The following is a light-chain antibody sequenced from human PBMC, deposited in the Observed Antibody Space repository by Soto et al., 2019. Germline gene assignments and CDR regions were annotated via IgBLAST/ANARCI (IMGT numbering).Light chain of an antibody. CDR3: QQYDTYPRT. J-gene: IGKJ1*01. CDR1: QSISGW. CDR2: GAS. V-gene: IGKV1-5*01. Sequence: DIQMTQSPSALSASVGDRLTITCRASQSISGWLAWYQQKPGKAPNLLIYGASNLQSGVPSRFTGSGSGTEFTLTISSLQPDDFATYYCQQYDTYPRTFGQGTKVEIK.